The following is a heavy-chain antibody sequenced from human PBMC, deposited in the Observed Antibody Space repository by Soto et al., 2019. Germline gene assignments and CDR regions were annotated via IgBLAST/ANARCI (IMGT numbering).Heavy chain of an antibody. CDR3: AKRPLRDTTLDY. Sequence: EGQLLEAGGGLVQPGGSLRLSCAASGFTFSNYAMNWVRQAPGKGLEWVSGISASGGSTNYADSVKGRFTISRDNSKNALYLQMNSLSAEDTAVYYCAKRPLRDTTLDYRGQGTLVTVSS. D-gene: IGHD2-15*01. J-gene: IGHJ4*02. CDR2: ISASGGST. V-gene: IGHV3-23*01. CDR1: GFTFSNYA.